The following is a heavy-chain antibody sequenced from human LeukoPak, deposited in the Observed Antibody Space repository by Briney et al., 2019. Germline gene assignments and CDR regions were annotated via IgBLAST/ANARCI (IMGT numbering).Heavy chain of an antibody. D-gene: IGHD3-22*01. CDR1: GFTFDDYA. V-gene: IGHV3-9*01. J-gene: IGHJ1*01. CDR3: AKGARRGGNYLAGYFQH. CDR2: ISWNSGSI. Sequence: GRSLRLSCAASGFTFDDYAMHWVRQAPGKGLEWVSGISWNSGSIGYADSVKGRFTISRDNAKNSLYLQMNSLRAEDTALYYCAKGARRGGNYLAGYFQHWGQGTLVTVSS.